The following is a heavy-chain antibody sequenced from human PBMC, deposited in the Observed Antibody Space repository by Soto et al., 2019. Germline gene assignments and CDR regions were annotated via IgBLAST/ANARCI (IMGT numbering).Heavy chain of an antibody. CDR2: ISSSSSTI. V-gene: IGHV3-48*01. CDR1: GFTFSTYS. D-gene: IGHD6-19*01. J-gene: IGHJ1*01. CDR3: AKGVPGIAVAGTGYFQH. Sequence: GGSLRLSCAASGFTFSTYSMNWVRQAPWKGLEWVSYISSSSSTIFYTDSVKGRFTVSRDNAKNSLYLQMNSLRAEDTAVYYCAKGVPGIAVAGTGYFQHWGQGTLLTVSS.